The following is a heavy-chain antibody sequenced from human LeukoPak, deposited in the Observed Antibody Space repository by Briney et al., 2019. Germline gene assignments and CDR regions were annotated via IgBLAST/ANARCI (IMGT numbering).Heavy chain of an antibody. CDR1: GGSFSGYY. V-gene: IGHV4-34*01. J-gene: IGHJ5*02. CDR2: INHSGST. Sequence: SETLSLTCAVYGGSFSGYYWSWIRQPPGKGLEWIGEINHSGSTNYNPSLKSRVTISVDTSKDQFSLKLSSVTAADTAVYYCARGRLDYYDSSGYSNWFDPWGQGTLVTVSS. CDR3: ARGRLDYYDSSGYSNWFDP. D-gene: IGHD3-22*01.